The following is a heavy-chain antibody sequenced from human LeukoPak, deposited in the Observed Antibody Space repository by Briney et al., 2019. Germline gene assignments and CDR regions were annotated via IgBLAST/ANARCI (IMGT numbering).Heavy chain of an antibody. D-gene: IGHD4-17*01. CDR2: INHSGST. V-gene: IGHV4-34*01. Sequence: SETLSLTCAVYGGSFSGYYWSWIRQPPGKGLEWIGEINHSGSTTYNPSLKSRVTMSVDTSKSQFSLNPMSVTAADTAVYYCTRDTGTTGEVKFDPWGQGTLVTVSS. CDR1: GGSFSGYY. J-gene: IGHJ5*02. CDR3: TRDTGTTGEVKFDP.